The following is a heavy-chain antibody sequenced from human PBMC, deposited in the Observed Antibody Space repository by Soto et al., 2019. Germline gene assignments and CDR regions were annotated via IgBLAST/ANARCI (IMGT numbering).Heavy chain of an antibody. Sequence: SETLSLTCAVYGGSFSVYYWSWIRQPPGKGLEWIGEINHSGSTNYNPSLKSRVTISVDTSKNQFSLKLSSVTAADTAVYYCARGGRRNYYYYYYGMDVWGLGTTVTVSS. V-gene: IGHV4-34*01. J-gene: IGHJ6*02. CDR3: ARGGRRNYYYYYYGMDV. CDR2: INHSGST. CDR1: GGSFSVYY.